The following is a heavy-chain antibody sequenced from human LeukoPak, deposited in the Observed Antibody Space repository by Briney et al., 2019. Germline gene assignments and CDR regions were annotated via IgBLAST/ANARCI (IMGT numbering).Heavy chain of an antibody. D-gene: IGHD5-18*01. CDR1: GGSISSYY. Sequence: SETLSLTSTVSGGSISSYYWSWIRQPPGKGLEWIGYIYYSGSTNYNPSLKSRVTISVDTSKNQFSLKLSSVTAADTAVYYCARSGYSYGADAFDIWGQGTMVTVSS. CDR3: ARSGYSYGADAFDI. CDR2: IYYSGST. V-gene: IGHV4-59*01. J-gene: IGHJ3*02.